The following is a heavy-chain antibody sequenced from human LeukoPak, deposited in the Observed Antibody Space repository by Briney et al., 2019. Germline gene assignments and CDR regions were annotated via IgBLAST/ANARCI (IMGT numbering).Heavy chain of an antibody. CDR2: ISAYNGNT. D-gene: IGHD2-21*02. J-gene: IGHJ4*02. CDR3: ARIAPTCGGDCALDY. V-gene: IGHV1-18*01. CDR1: GYTFTSYG. Sequence: ASVKVSCKASGYTFTSYGISWVLQAPGQGLEWMGWISAYNGNTNYAQKLQGRVTMTTDTSTSTAYMELRSLRSDDTAVYYCARIAPTCGGDCALDYWGQGTLVTVSS.